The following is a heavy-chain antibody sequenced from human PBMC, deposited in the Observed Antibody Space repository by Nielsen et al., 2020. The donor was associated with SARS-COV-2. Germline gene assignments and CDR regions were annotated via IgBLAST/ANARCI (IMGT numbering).Heavy chain of an antibody. CDR1: GGSISSYY. CDR2: IYHSGST. Sequence: SETLSLTCTVSGGSISSYYWSWIRQPPGKGLEWIGSIYHSGSTNYNPSLKSRVTISVDKSKNQFSLKLSSVTAADTAVYYCARSPESYTIFGVVITHSFDYWGQGTLVTVSS. J-gene: IGHJ4*02. D-gene: IGHD3-3*01. CDR3: ARSPESYTIFGVVITHSFDY. V-gene: IGHV4-59*12.